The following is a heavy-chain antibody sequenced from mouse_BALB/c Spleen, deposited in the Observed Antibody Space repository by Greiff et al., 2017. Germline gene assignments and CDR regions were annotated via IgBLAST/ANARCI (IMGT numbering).Heavy chain of an antibody. CDR1: GDSITSGY. V-gene: IGHV3-8*02. CDR2: ISYSGST. D-gene: IGHD2-3*01. J-gene: IGHJ4*01. CDR3: ARLFYDGSYAMDY. Sequence: EVQLKESGPSLVKPSQTLSLTCSVTGDSITSGYWNWIRKFPGNKLEYMGYISYSGSTYYNPSLKSRISITRDTSKNQYYLQLNSVTTEDTATYYCARLFYDGSYAMDYWGQGTSVTVSS.